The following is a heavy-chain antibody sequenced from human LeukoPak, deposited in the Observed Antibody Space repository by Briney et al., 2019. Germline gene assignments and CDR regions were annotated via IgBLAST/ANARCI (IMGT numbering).Heavy chain of an antibody. CDR3: ARVAKRGYTYGDFDY. CDR2: IYYTGTT. J-gene: IGHJ4*02. D-gene: IGHD5-18*01. V-gene: IGHV4-59*11. Sequence: SETLSLTCTVSGGSMGSQYWSWLRQPPGKGLEWIGYIYYTGTTNYSPSLKSRVTISVDTSKNQFSLKLSSVTAADTAVYYCARVAKRGYTYGDFDYWGQGTLVTVSS. CDR1: GGSMGSQY.